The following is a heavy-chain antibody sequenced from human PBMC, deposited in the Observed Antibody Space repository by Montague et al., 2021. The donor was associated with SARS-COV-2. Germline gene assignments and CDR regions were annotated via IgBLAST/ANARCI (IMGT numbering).Heavy chain of an antibody. J-gene: IGHJ4*02. Sequence: SETLSLTYIVSGRSVRSYYWSWIRQPPGKGLEWIGNIYDSGSTNYNPSXXSRVTISVDTSKNQFSLKLSSVTAADTAVYYCARENTVTTFGGPYYIDSWGQGTLVTVSA. D-gene: IGHD4-17*01. CDR1: GRSVRSYY. V-gene: IGHV4-59*02. CDR2: IYDSGST. CDR3: ARENTVTTFGGPYYIDS.